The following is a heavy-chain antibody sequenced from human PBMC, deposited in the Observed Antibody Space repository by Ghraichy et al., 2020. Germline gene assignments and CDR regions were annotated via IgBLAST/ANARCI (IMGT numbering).Heavy chain of an antibody. CDR1: GFTFSSYW. CDR3: ARVVIGSPRYFDWLLSPDYFDY. D-gene: IGHD3-9*01. V-gene: IGHV3-7*01. Sequence: GGSLRLSCAASGFTFSSYWMSWVRQAPGKGLEWVANIKQDGSEKYYVDSVKGRFTISRDNAKNSLYLQMNSLRAEDTAVYYCARVVIGSPRYFDWLLSPDYFDYWGQGTLVTVSS. J-gene: IGHJ4*02. CDR2: IKQDGSEK.